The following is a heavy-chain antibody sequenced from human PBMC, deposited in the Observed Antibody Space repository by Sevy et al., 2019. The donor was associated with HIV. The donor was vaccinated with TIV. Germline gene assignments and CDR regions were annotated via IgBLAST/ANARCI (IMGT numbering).Heavy chain of an antibody. CDR1: GYTFTSYD. V-gene: IGHV1-8*01. D-gene: IGHD6-13*01. J-gene: IGHJ6*02. Sequence: ASVKVSCKASGYTFTSYDINWVRQATGQGLEWMGWMNPNSGNTGYAQKFQGRVTMTRNTSISTAYMELSSLRSEDTAVYYCAREGSWAAAGTNYYYYGMDVWGPGTTVTVSS. CDR3: AREGSWAAAGTNYYYYGMDV. CDR2: MNPNSGNT.